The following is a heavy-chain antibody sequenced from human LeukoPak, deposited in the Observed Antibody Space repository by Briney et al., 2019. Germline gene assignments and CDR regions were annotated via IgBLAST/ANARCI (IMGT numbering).Heavy chain of an antibody. CDR2: IRYDGSNK. CDR1: GFTFSSYG. Sequence: GGSLRLSCAASGFTFSSYGMHWVRQAPGKGLEWVAFIRYDGSNKYYADSVKGRFTISRDNSKNTLYLQMNSLRAEDTAVYYCAKDLGGSYYRNFDYWGQGTLVTVSS. D-gene: IGHD1-26*01. CDR3: AKDLGGSYYRNFDY. J-gene: IGHJ4*02. V-gene: IGHV3-30*02.